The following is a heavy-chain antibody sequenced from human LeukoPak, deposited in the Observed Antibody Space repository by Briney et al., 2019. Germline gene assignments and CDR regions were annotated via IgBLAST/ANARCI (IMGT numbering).Heavy chain of an antibody. CDR1: GFTFSSYG. J-gene: IGHJ4*02. CDR3: ARDNYYGSGSYPYYFDY. D-gene: IGHD3-10*01. V-gene: IGHV3-7*01. Sequence: GGSLRLSCAASGFTFSSYGMHWVRQAPGKGLEWVANIKQDGSEKYYVDSVKGRFTISRDNAKNSLYLQMNSLRAEDTAVYYCARDNYYGSGSYPYYFDYWGQGTLVTVSS. CDR2: IKQDGSEK.